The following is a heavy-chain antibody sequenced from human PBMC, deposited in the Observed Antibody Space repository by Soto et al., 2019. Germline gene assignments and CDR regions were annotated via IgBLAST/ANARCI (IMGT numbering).Heavy chain of an antibody. J-gene: IGHJ6*03. CDR2: ISGSGGST. D-gene: IGHD3-10*01. V-gene: IGHV3-23*01. CDR3: AKDSGILGYYYYYYMDV. Sequence: GWSLRLSCAASGFTFSSYAMSWVRQAPGKGLEWVSAISGSGGSTYYADSVKGRFTISRDNSKNTLYLQMNSLRAEDTAVYYCAKDSGILGYYYYYYMDVLGKGTTVTVSS. CDR1: GFTFSSYA.